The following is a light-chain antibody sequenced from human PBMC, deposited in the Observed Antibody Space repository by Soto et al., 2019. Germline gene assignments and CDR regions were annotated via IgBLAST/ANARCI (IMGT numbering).Light chain of an antibody. CDR3: MQALQPPWT. J-gene: IGKJ1*01. CDR1: QSLLHSNAYNY. V-gene: IGKV2-28*01. CDR2: LGS. Sequence: DIVMTQSPLSLPVTPGEPASISCRSSQSLLHSNAYNYLDWYLQKPGQSPQLLIYLGSHRDSGVPDRLSGSGSGTDFTLKISRVEAEDVGVYYCMQALQPPWTFGQGTKVEIK.